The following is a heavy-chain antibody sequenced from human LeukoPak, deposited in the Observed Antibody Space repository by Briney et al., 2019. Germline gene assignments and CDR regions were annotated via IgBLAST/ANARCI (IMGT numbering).Heavy chain of an antibody. CDR1: GFTVSSNY. J-gene: IGHJ4*02. V-gene: IGHV3-66*02. Sequence: GGSLRLSCAASGFTVSSNYMSWVRQAPGKGLEWVSVIYSGGSTYYADSVKGRFTISRDNSKNTLYLQMNSLRAEDTAVYYCARGSFGWTFDYWGQGTLVTVSS. D-gene: IGHD3-16*01. CDR2: IYSGGST. CDR3: ARGSFGWTFDY.